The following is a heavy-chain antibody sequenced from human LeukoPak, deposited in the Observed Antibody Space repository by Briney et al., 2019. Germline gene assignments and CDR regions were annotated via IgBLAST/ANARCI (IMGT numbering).Heavy chain of an antibody. CDR1: GVSFSGYY. CDR3: ARGGYSNYGMDV. J-gene: IGHJ6*02. V-gene: IGHV4-34*01. D-gene: IGHD4-4*01. CDR2: INHSGST. Sequence: SETLSLTCAVYGVSFSGYYWSWIRQPPGKGLEWIGEINHSGSTNYNPSLKSRVTISVDTSKNQFSLKLSSVTAADTAVYYCARGGYSNYGMDVWGQGTTVTVSS.